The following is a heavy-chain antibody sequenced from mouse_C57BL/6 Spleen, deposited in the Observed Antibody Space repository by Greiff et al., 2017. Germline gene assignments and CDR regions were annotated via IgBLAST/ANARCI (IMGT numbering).Heavy chain of an antibody. CDR3: ARGPITTVVAKDAMDY. Sequence: QVQLQQPGAELVMPGASVKLSCKASGYTFTSYWMHWVKQRPGQGLEWIGEIDPSDSYTNYNQKFKGKSTLTVDKSSSTAYMQLSSLTSEDSAVYYCARGPITTVVAKDAMDYWGQGTSVTVSS. CDR2: IDPSDSYT. J-gene: IGHJ4*01. D-gene: IGHD1-1*01. CDR1: GYTFTSYW. V-gene: IGHV1-69*01.